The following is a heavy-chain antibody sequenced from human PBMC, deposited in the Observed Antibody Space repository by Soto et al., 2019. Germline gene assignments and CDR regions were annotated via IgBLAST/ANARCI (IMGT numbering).Heavy chain of an antibody. V-gene: IGHV4-59*01. J-gene: IGHJ3*02. Sequence: TSETLSLTCTVSGGSISSYYWSWIRQPPGKGLEWIGYIYYSGSTNYNPSLKSRVTISVDTSKNQFSLKLSSVTAADTAVYYCARIDGSGPPGWDAFDIWGQGTMVTVSS. CDR2: IYYSGST. D-gene: IGHD3-10*01. CDR3: ARIDGSGPPGWDAFDI. CDR1: GGSISSYY.